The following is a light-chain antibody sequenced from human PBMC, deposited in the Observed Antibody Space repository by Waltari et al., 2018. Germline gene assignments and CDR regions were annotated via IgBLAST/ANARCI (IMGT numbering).Light chain of an antibody. V-gene: IGLV2-14*01. CDR3: CSFTSRSTWV. CDR1: SSDVGGYNY. CDR2: DVS. Sequence: QSALTQPASVSGSPGQSITISCTGTSSDVGGYNYVSWYQQHPGKVPNLLFFDVSNRPSGVSNRFSGSKSGNTASLTISGLQAEDESDYYCCSFTSRSTWVFGGGTKLTVL. J-gene: IGLJ3*02.